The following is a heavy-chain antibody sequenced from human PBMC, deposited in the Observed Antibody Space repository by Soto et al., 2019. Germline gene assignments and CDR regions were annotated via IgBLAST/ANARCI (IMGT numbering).Heavy chain of an antibody. D-gene: IGHD2-21*01. CDR2: IWHDGSSN. CDR3: ARRRDAPLNALDI. Sequence: QVQLVESGGGVVQPGRSLRLCCAASGFTFSSYGMHWVRQAPGKGLEWVAVIWHDGSSNYHADSVKGRFTISRDNSKNTLYLQMNSLRAEDTAVYYCARRRDAPLNALDIWGQGTMVTVSS. CDR1: GFTFSSYG. V-gene: IGHV3-33*01. J-gene: IGHJ3*02.